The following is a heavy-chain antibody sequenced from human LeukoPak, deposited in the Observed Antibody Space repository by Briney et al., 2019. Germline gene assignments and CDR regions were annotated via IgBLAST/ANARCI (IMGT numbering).Heavy chain of an antibody. V-gene: IGHV4-4*02. CDR2: IYHTGTT. CDR1: RGSIMTTHW. Sequence: SETLSLTCTLSRGSIMTTHWWSWVRQPPGKGLEWIGEIYHTGTTNYSPSLKSRPTISVDQSRNQFSLRLSSVTAADTATYYCAAWGVDYGGNFDYSDYWGQGTLVTVSS. D-gene: IGHD4-23*01. J-gene: IGHJ4*02. CDR3: AAWGVDYGGNFDYSDY.